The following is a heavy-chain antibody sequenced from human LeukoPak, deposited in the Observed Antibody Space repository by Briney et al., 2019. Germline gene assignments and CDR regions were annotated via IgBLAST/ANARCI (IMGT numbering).Heavy chain of an antibody. Sequence: GGSLRLSCAGSGFTFGGYGMQWCRQTPGKGLEWVSVIAYDGSRTFYADSVKGRFTISRDNSKNTMSVQMDDLRAEDTAVYYCTRYNNDHFDYWGQGTLVTVSS. V-gene: IGHV3-33*01. CDR3: TRYNNDHFDY. J-gene: IGHJ4*02. D-gene: IGHD1-14*01. CDR2: IAYDGSRT. CDR1: GFTFGGYG.